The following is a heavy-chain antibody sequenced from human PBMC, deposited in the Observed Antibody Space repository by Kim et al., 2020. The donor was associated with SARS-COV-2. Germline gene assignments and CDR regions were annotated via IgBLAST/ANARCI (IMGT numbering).Heavy chain of an antibody. Sequence: GGSLRLSCAASGFTFSSYWMSWVRQAPGKGLEWVADIKQDGSKTYYVDSVKGRFTVSRDDAKNTLYLQMNSLRAEDTAVYYCASVRRGAPGGADDCWGEG. CDR2: IKQDGSKT. CDR1: GFTFSSYW. J-gene: IGHJ6*01. CDR3: ASVRRGAPGGADDC. V-gene: IGHV3-7*03. D-gene: IGHD2-21*02.